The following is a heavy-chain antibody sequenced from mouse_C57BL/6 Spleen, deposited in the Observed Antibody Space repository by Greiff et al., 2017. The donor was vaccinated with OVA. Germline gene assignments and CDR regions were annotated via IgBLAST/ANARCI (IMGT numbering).Heavy chain of an antibody. CDR3: AREVGFGPYFDY. CDR2: IYPGSGNT. V-gene: IGHV1-76*01. CDR1: GYTFTDYY. D-gene: IGHD1-3*01. J-gene: IGHJ2*01. Sequence: VQLQQSGAELVRPGASVKLSCKASGYTFTDYYINWVKQRPGQGLEWIARIYPGSGNTYYTEKFKGKATLTAEKSSSTAYMQRSSLTSEYSAVYFCAREVGFGPYFDYGGQGTTLTVSS.